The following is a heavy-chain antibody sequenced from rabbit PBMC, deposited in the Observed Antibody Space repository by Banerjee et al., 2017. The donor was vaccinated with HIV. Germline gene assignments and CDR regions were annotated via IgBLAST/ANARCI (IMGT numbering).Heavy chain of an antibody. J-gene: IGHJ4*01. CDR1: GFDFSSNA. CDR3: VRETETYAGYAGYVYYFNL. V-gene: IGHV1S47*01. CDR2: IGVGSSGKT. Sequence: QEQLVESGGGLVQPEGSLTLTCKASGFDFSSNAMCWVRQAPGKGLEWIACIGVGSSGKTWYASWVNGRFTISSHNAQNTLYLQLNSLTAADTATYFCVRETETYAGYAGYVYYFNLWGPGTLVTVS. D-gene: IGHD7-1*01.